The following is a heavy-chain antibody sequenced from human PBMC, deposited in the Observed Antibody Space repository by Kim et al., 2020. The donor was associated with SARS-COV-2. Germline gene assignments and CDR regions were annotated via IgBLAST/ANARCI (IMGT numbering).Heavy chain of an antibody. Sequence: SVKVSCKASGGTFSSYAISWVRQAPGQGLEWMGGIIPIFGTANYAQKFQGRVTITADESTSTAYMELSILRSEDTAVYYCATLSSATMVRGVKLQDYWGQGTLVTVSS. CDR2: IIPIFGTA. CDR3: ATLSSATMVRGVKLQDY. CDR1: GGTFSSYA. D-gene: IGHD3-10*01. V-gene: IGHV1-69*13. J-gene: IGHJ4*02.